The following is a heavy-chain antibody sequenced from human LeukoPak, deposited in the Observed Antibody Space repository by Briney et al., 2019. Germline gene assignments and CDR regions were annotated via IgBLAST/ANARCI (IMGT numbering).Heavy chain of an antibody. CDR2: INPSGGST. J-gene: IGHJ3*02. Sequence: VASVKVSCKASGYTFTGYYMHWVRQAPGQGLEWMGLINPSGGSTSYAQKFQGRVTMTRDTSTSTVYMELSSLRSEDTAVYYCARAGQYQLLFVAFDIWGQGTIVTVSS. CDR1: GYTFTGYY. CDR3: ARAGQYQLLFVAFDI. V-gene: IGHV1-46*01. D-gene: IGHD2-2*01.